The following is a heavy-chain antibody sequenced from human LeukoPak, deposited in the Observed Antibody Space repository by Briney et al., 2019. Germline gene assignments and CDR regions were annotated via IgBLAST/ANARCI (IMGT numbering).Heavy chain of an antibody. CDR1: GFIFSSYW. Sequence: SGGSLRLSCAASGFIFSSYWMHWVRQAPGKGLVWVSRINTDGSSTNYADSVKGRFTISRDNAKNTLYLQMNSLRAEDTAVYYCAIYTYYDSSGYELFDYWGQGTLVTVSS. D-gene: IGHD3-22*01. CDR3: AIYTYYDSSGYELFDY. CDR2: INTDGSST. J-gene: IGHJ4*02. V-gene: IGHV3-74*01.